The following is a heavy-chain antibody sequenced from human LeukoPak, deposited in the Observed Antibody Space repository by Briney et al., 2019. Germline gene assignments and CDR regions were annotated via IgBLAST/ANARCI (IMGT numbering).Heavy chain of an antibody. J-gene: IGHJ5*02. Sequence: SGTLSLTCAVYGRSFSGYYWSWLRQPPGPGPEWIGEINHSGRTNYNPSLQSRVTISVDTSKNQFSLKLSSVTAADTAVYYCARGLPAAIPPYWFDPWGQGTLVTVSS. CDR1: GRSFSGYY. D-gene: IGHD2-2*01. CDR2: INHSGRT. V-gene: IGHV4-34*01. CDR3: ARGLPAAIPPYWFDP.